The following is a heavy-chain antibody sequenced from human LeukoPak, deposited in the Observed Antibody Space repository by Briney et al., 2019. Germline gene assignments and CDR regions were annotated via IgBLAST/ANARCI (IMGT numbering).Heavy chain of an antibody. D-gene: IGHD1-26*01. V-gene: IGHV1-24*01. CDR1: GYTLTELS. CDR2: FDPEDGET. CDR3: ATVWPLVGAALFDY. J-gene: IGHJ4*02. Sequence: APVKVSCKVSGYTLTELSMHWVRQAPGKGLEWMGGFDPEDGETIYAQKFQGRVTMTEDTSTDTAYMELSSLRSEDRAVYYCATVWPLVGAALFDYWGQGTLVTVSS.